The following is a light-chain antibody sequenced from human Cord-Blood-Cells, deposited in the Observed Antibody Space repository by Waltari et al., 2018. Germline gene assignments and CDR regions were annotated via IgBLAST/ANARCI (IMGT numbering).Light chain of an antibody. J-gene: IGLJ2*01. Sequence: QSALTQPPSVSGSPGQSITISCTGTSSVVGSNNIDSSYQQPPGKAPKLMIYEGIKRPSGVSNRFSGSKSGNTASLTISGLQAEDEADYYCCSYAGSSTYVVFGGGTKLTVL. CDR2: EGI. V-gene: IGLV2-23*01. CDR3: CSYAGSSTYVV. CDR1: SSVVGSNNI.